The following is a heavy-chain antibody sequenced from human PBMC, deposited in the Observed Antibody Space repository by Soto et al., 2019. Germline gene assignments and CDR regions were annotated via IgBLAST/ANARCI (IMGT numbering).Heavy chain of an antibody. Sequence: EVQLLESGGGLVQPGGSLRLSCAASGFTFSSYAMSWVRQAPGKGLEWVSAISGSGGSTYYADSVKGRFTISRDNSKNTLYLQMNSLRAEDTAVYYCAKSVGGYDYVEYYYGMDVWGQGTTVTVSS. CDR1: GFTFSSYA. CDR3: AKSVGGYDYVEYYYGMDV. D-gene: IGHD5-12*01. CDR2: ISGSGGST. V-gene: IGHV3-23*01. J-gene: IGHJ6*02.